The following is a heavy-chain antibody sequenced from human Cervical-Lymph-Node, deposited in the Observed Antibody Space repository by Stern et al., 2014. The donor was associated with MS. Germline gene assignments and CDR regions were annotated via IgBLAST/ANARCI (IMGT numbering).Heavy chain of an antibody. V-gene: IGHV1-18*01. CDR3: ARGLLGSENAFDI. Sequence: QVQLVESGAEVKKPGASVKVSCKASGYTFTSYGIRWVRQAPGKGLEWMGWISAHNGNTSDAQKLQGRVTITTVTSRSTAYMELRSLRSDDTAVYYCARGLLGSENAFDIWGQGTMVTVSS. D-gene: IGHD2-15*01. CDR1: GYTFTSYG. CDR2: ISAHNGNT. J-gene: IGHJ3*02.